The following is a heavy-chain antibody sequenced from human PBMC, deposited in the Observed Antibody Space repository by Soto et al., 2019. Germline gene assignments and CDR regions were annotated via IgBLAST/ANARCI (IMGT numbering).Heavy chain of an antibody. J-gene: IGHJ6*02. CDR3: ARDREMATTLGYYYYGMDV. V-gene: IGHV1-46*01. CDR1: GYTFTNYY. CDR2: INSGVGSA. D-gene: IGHD5-12*01. Sequence: ASVKVSCKASGYTFTNYYMHWVRQAPGQGLEWMGIINSGVGSANYAQKFLGRVTITADKSTSTVYMELSSLRSEDTAVYYCARDREMATTLGYYYYGMDVWGQGTTVTVSS.